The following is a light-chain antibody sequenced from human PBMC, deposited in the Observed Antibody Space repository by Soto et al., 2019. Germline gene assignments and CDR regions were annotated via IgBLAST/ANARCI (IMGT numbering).Light chain of an antibody. CDR1: QSISSY. J-gene: IGKJ2*02. V-gene: IGKV1-39*01. CDR3: QQSDSTPRT. Sequence: DIQMTQSPSSLSASVGDRVTITCRASQSISSYLNWYQQKPGKAPKLLIYAASSLQSGVPSRFSGSGSGTDFTLNISSLQPEDFATYYCQQSDSTPRTCGQGTELEIK. CDR2: AAS.